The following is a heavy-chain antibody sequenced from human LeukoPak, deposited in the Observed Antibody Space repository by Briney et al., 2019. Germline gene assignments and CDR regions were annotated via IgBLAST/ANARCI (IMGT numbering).Heavy chain of an antibody. V-gene: IGHV4-61*10. CDR3: ARGPGWYSSSWAYYYYMDV. CDR1: GGSISSGSYY. CDR2: INHSGST. Sequence: SETLSLTCTVSGGSISSGSYYWSWIRQPAGKGLEWIGEINHSGSTNYNPSLKSRVTISVDTSKNQFSLKLSSVTAADTAVYYCARGPGWYSSSWAYYYYMDVWGKGTTVTVSS. D-gene: IGHD6-13*01. J-gene: IGHJ6*03.